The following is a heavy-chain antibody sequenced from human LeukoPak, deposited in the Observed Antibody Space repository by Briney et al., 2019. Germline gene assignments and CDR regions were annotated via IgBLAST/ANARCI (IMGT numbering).Heavy chain of an antibody. CDR2: IYHSGST. CDR1: GCSISSGGYS. J-gene: IGHJ2*01. Sequence: PSQTLSLTCAVSGCSISSGGYSWSWIRQPPGKGLEWIGYIYHSGSTYYNPSLKSRVTISVDRSKNQFSLKLSSVTAADTAVYYCARSPSKYFDLWGRGTLVTVSS. V-gene: IGHV4-30-2*01. CDR3: ARSPSKYFDL.